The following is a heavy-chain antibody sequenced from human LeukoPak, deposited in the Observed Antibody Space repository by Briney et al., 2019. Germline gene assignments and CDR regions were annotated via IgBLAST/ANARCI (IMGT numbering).Heavy chain of an antibody. J-gene: IGHJ4*02. V-gene: IGHV4-59*01. Sequence: PSETLSLTRTVSGDSISNYYWTWIRQPPGKGLEWIGYIYYTGSTNYNPSLKSRVTISVDTSKNQFSLKLSSVTAADTAVYYCARASGYAEVEYWGQGTLVTVSS. CDR1: GDSISNYY. CDR3: ARASGYAEVEY. CDR2: IYYTGST. D-gene: IGHD5-12*01.